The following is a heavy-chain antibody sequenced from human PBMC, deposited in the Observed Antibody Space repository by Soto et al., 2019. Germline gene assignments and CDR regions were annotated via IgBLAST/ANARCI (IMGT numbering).Heavy chain of an antibody. J-gene: IGHJ4*02. Sequence: QSGGSLRLSCAASGFTFSSYEMKWVRQAPGKGLEWISYISSSGSTIYYADSVKGRFTSSRDNAKNSLYLQMNSLRAEDTAVYYCASLPPLQAWLRESDSWGQGTLVTVSS. D-gene: IGHD5-18*01. CDR2: ISSSGSTI. CDR1: GFTFSSYE. CDR3: ASLPPLQAWLRESDS. V-gene: IGHV3-48*03.